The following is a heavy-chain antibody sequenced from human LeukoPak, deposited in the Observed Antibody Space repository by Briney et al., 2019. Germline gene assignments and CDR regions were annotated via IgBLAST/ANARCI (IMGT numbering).Heavy chain of an antibody. J-gene: IGHJ4*02. V-gene: IGHV3-23*01. CDR2: ISGSGGST. CDR3: AKRADSSSIPEDY. CDR1: GFTFSSYA. D-gene: IGHD3-22*01. Sequence: GGSLRLSCAASGFTFSSYAMSWVRQAPGKGLEWVSSISGSGGSTYYTDSVKGRFTISRDSSKNTLFLQMNSLRADDTAVYYCAKRADSSSIPEDYWGQGTLVTVSS.